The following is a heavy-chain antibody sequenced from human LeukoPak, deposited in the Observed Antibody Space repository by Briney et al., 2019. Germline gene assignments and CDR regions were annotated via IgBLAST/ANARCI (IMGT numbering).Heavy chain of an antibody. CDR2: VSSDGSNK. J-gene: IGHJ4*02. CDR1: GFTFSSYG. Sequence: GGSLRLSCVASGFTFSSYGIHWARQAPGKGLEWVAVVSSDGSNKYYADSVKGRFTISRDTSKNTVYLQMNSLGDEDTAFYYCARGYSSSWLGYFDFWAQSTLVTVSS. D-gene: IGHD6-13*01. CDR3: ARGYSSSWLGYFDF. V-gene: IGHV3-30*03.